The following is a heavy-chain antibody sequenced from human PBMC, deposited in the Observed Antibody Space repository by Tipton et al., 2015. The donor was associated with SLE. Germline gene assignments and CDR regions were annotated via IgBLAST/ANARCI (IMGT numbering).Heavy chain of an antibody. J-gene: IGHJ4*02. CDR2: IKEDGSKK. CDR3: ARGTTSKLGDF. Sequence: LSLTCTVSGGSISSYYWSWIRQPPGKGLEWMANIKEDGSKKYYMDSAKGRFTISRDNAKNSLYLQMNSLRAEDTAVYYCARGTTSKLGDFWGQGTLVTVSS. CDR1: GGSISSYY. V-gene: IGHV3-7*01. D-gene: IGHD1-7*01.